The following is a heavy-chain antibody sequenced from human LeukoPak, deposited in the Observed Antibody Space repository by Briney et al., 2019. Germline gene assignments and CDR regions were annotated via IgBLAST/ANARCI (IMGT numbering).Heavy chain of an antibody. D-gene: IGHD3-10*01. Sequence: PSETLSLTCAVSGYSISSGYYWGWIRQPPGKGLEWIGSIYHSGSTYYNPSLKSRVTISVDTSKNQFSLKLSSVTAADTAVYYCARQFGAIWGQGTVVTVSS. V-gene: IGHV4-38-2*01. CDR2: IYHSGST. CDR1: GYSISSGYY. J-gene: IGHJ3*02. CDR3: ARQFGAI.